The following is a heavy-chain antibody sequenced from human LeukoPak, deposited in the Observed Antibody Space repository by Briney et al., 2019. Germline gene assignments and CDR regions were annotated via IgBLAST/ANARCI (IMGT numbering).Heavy chain of an antibody. J-gene: IGHJ4*01. D-gene: IGHD3-10*01. CDR2: IYNSGTT. CDR1: GDSISSTSYY. Sequence: SETLSLTCTVSGDSISSTSYYWDWIRQPPGKGLEWIGSIYNSGTTYCNPSLKSRVTISVDTSKNHFSLKVSSVTAADTAVYYCVSRVYGLGSFNYWGQGTLVTVSS. CDR3: VSRVYGLGSFNY. V-gene: IGHV4-39*01.